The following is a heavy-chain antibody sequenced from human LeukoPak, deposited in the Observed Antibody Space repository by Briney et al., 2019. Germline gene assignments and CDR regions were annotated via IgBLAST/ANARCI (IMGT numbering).Heavy chain of an antibody. CDR2: ISGSGSST. CDR3: AKEYSSSWYAYYFDH. D-gene: IGHD6-13*01. V-gene: IGHV3-23*01. J-gene: IGHJ4*02. Sequence: GGSLKLSCAASGFTFSSYAMSWVRQAPGKGLEWVSVISGSGSSTFYADSVKGRFTISRDNSKNTVYLQMKSPRAEDTAVYYCAKEYSSSWYAYYFDHWGQGTLVTVSS. CDR1: GFTFSSYA.